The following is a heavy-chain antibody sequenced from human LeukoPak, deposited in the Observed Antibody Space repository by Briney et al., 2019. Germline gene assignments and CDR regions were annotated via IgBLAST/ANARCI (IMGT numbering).Heavy chain of an antibody. J-gene: IGHJ4*02. CDR1: GYTFTNYD. CDR2: MNPNSGNT. Sequence: GASVKVSCKASGYTFTNYDINWVRQATGQGLEWMGWMNPNSGNTGYAQKFQGRVTMTRNTSISTAYMELSSLRSEDTAVYYCARGHDILTGYYYDPFDYWGQGTLVTVSS. CDR3: ARGHDILTGYYYDPFDY. D-gene: IGHD3-9*01. V-gene: IGHV1-8*01.